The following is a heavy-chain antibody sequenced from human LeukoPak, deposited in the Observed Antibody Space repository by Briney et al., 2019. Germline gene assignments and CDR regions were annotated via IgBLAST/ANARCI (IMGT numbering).Heavy chain of an antibody. CDR2: IWFDGSDK. CDR3: ARAYFWSGYYNWFDP. J-gene: IGHJ5*02. V-gene: IGHV3-33*01. CDR1: GFTFSNYG. Sequence: GGSLRLSCVASGFTFSNYGMHWVRQAPGKGLEWVAIIWFDGSDKYYADSVKGRVTISRDNSKNTLYLQMNSLRAEDTAVYYCARAYFWSGYYNWFDPWGQGTLVTVSS. D-gene: IGHD3-3*01.